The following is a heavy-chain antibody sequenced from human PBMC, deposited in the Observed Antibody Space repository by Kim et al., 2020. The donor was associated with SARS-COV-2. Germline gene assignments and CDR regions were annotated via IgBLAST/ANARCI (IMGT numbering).Heavy chain of an antibody. V-gene: IGHV3-21*01. Sequence: GGSLRLSCAASEFIRSTDSMHWVRQAPGKGLEWVSSISYDSHYIFYADSVKGRLTISRDNAKKSLYLQMNSLRAEDTAVYYCASRPIGGGMEVWGQGTKVTVSS. CDR2: ISYDSHYI. J-gene: IGHJ6*02. CDR3: ASRPIGGGMEV. CDR1: EFIRSTDS.